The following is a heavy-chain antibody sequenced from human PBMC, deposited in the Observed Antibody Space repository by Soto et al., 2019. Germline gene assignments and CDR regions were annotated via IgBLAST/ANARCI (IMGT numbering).Heavy chain of an antibody. Sequence: ASGGGLAQPGGSLRLSCAASGFTLSGYAMDWVRQAPGKGLEYVSGISSTGVGTYYANSVQGRFTISRDNSKNTVYLQMGSLRPKDMAVYYCARRARTDFYYMDVWGKGTTVTVS. CDR2: ISSTGVGT. D-gene: IGHD6-6*01. CDR3: ARRARTDFYYMDV. J-gene: IGHJ6*03. V-gene: IGHV3-64*01. CDR1: GFTLSGYA.